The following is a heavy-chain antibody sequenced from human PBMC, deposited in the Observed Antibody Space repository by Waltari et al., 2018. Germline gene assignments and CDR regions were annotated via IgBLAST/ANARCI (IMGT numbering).Heavy chain of an antibody. J-gene: IGHJ4*02. CDR2: ISSYNGNT. CDR1: GYTFTSYG. V-gene: IGHV1-18*01. Sequence: QVQLVQSGAEVKKPGASVKVSCKASGYTFTSYGISWVRQAPGQGLEWMGWISSYNGNTNYAQKLQGRGTMTTDTSTSTAYMELRSLRSDDTAVYYCAREVCSGGSCYSFFDYWGQGTLVTVSS. D-gene: IGHD2-15*01. CDR3: AREVCSGGSCYSFFDY.